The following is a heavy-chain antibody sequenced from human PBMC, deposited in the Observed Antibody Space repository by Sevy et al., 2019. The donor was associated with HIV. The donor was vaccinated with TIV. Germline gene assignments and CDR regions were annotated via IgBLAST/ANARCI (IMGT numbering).Heavy chain of an antibody. J-gene: IGHJ5*02. CDR2: IFSGGST. CDR3: ARAVNYYGSETYYWFDP. CDR1: GFTVSNNY. D-gene: IGHD3-10*01. V-gene: IGHV3-53*01. Sequence: GGSLELSCPVSGFTVSNNYMSWFRQAPGKGLGGFSVIFSGGSTFYADSVKGRFTISRDNSKNTLYLQMNSLRAEDTAVYYCARAVNYYGSETYYWFDPWGQGTLVTVSS.